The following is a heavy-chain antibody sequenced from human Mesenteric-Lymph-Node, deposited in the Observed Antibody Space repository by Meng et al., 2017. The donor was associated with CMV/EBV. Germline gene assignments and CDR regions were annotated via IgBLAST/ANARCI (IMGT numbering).Heavy chain of an antibody. D-gene: IGHD3-10*01. Sequence: GGSLRLSCAASGFTFSSYWMSWVRQAPGKGLEWVANIKQDGSEKYYVDSVKGRFTISRDNAKNSLYLQMNSLRAEDTAVYYCATITKYYYGLRSPGEIDYWGQGTLVTVSS. V-gene: IGHV3-7*01. CDR2: IKQDGSEK. CDR1: GFTFSSYW. CDR3: ATITKYYYGLRSPGEIDY. J-gene: IGHJ4*02.